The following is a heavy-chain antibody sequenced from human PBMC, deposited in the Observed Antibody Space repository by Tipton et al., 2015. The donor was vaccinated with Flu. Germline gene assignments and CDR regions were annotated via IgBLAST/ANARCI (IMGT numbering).Heavy chain of an antibody. J-gene: IGHJ5*02. CDR1: GFTFSRYW. V-gene: IGHV3-74*01. CDR2: INSDGSST. Sequence: SLRLSCAASGFTFSRYWMHWVRQAPGKGLMWVSRINSDGSSTNYADSVKGRFTISRDNAKNTLYLQMNSLSAEDTAVYYCARGGGGSPYGLDPWGQGTLVTVSS. D-gene: IGHD3-16*01. CDR3: ARGGGGSPYGLDP.